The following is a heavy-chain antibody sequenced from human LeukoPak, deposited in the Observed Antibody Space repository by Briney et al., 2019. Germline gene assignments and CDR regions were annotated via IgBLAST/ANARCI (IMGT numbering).Heavy chain of an antibody. J-gene: IGHJ4*02. Sequence: PSQTLSLTCTVSGGSISSGSYYWSWIRQPAGKGLEWIGRIYTSGSTNYNPSLKSRVTISVDTSKNQFSLKLSSVTAADTAVYYCASLYSGSSNYFNYWGQGTLVTASS. V-gene: IGHV4-61*02. CDR2: IYTSGST. CDR1: GGSISSGSYY. D-gene: IGHD1-26*01. CDR3: ASLYSGSSNYFNY.